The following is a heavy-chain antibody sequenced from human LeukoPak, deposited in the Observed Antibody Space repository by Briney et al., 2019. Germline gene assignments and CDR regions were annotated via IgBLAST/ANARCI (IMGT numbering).Heavy chain of an antibody. Sequence: PGRSLRLSCAASGFTFSDHYMDWVRQAPGQGLEWVGRIRNKANSYTTEYAASVKGRFTISRDESMNSLYLQMNSLKTEDTAVYYCTRNTYTNSRYYFDSWGQGTLVTVSS. CDR3: TRNTYTNSRYYFDS. CDR1: GFTFSDHY. V-gene: IGHV3-72*01. D-gene: IGHD6-13*01. CDR2: IRNKANSYTT. J-gene: IGHJ4*02.